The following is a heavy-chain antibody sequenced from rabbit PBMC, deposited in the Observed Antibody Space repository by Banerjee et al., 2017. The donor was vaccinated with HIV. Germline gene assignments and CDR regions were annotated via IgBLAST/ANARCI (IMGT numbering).Heavy chain of an antibody. V-gene: IGHV1S40*01. Sequence: QSLEESGGDLVKPGASLTLTCTASGFSFSSSGYMCWVRQAPGKGLEWIGCIYVGSGSTYYATWAKGRFTISRTSSTTVTLQMTSLTAADTATYFCARRDDYAYFNLWGPGTLVTVS. CDR1: GFSFSSSGY. D-gene: IGHD2-1*01. CDR3: ARRDDYAYFNL. J-gene: IGHJ4*01. CDR2: IYVGSGST.